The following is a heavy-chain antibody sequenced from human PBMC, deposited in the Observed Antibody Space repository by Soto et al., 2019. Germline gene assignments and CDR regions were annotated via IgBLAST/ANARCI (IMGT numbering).Heavy chain of an antibody. J-gene: IGHJ3*02. Sequence: DVHLVESGGGLVQPGGSLRLSLATSGFDFRDYAMSWVRQTPGKGLQWVSGGGGRNDDKNYADFVGGRFDVSRDNFRKTLYLQMNSLRGEDTGVYYCAKDGFARNGVWDYFDIWGQGTKVTVSS. V-gene: IGHV3-23*04. D-gene: IGHD2-8*01. CDR2: GGGRNDDK. CDR3: AKDGFARNGVWDYFDI. CDR1: GFDFRDYA.